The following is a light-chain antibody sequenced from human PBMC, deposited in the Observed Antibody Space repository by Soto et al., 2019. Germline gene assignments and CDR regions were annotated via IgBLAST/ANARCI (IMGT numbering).Light chain of an antibody. Sequence: QSVLTQPASESGSPGQSITISCTGTSSDVGAYNLVSWYQQHPGRAPKLFIFDVSDRPSGVSDRFSGSKSGNTASLTISGLQAEDEASYYCSSYTNTSTLVFGGGTKLTVL. CDR1: SSDVGAYNL. CDR3: SSYTNTSTLV. CDR2: DVS. V-gene: IGLV2-14*02. J-gene: IGLJ3*02.